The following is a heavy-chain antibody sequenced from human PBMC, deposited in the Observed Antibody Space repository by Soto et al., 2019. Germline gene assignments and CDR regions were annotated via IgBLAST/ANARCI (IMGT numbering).Heavy chain of an antibody. J-gene: IGHJ4*02. CDR3: AKDLLDYGVKSVDY. D-gene: IGHD4-17*01. CDR1: GFTFSSYA. Sequence: GGSLRLSCAASGFTFSSYAMGWVRQAPGKGLEWVSGISGSGGSTYYADSVKGRFTISRDNSKNTLYLQMNSLRAEDTAVYYCAKDLLDYGVKSVDYWAQGTLVTVSS. V-gene: IGHV3-23*01. CDR2: ISGSGGST.